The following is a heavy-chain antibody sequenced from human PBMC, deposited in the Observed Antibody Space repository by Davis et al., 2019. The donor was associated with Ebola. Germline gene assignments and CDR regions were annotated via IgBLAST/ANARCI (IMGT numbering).Heavy chain of an antibody. J-gene: IGHJ4*02. V-gene: IGHV3-30-3*01. D-gene: IGHD1-26*01. CDR3: ARDLGSGSYVRYYFDY. Sequence: GESLKISCAASGFTFSNYAMHWVRQAPGKGLEWVAVISYDGSNKYYADSVKGRFTISRGNSKNTLYLQMNSLRAEDTAVYYCARDLGSGSYVRYYFDYWGQGTLVTVSS. CDR2: ISYDGSNK. CDR1: GFTFSNYA.